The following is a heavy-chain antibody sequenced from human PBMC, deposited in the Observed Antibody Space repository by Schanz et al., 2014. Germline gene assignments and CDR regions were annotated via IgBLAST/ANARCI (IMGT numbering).Heavy chain of an antibody. V-gene: IGHV1-69*02. Sequence: QVHLVQSGAEVKKPGSSVKVSCKASGGTFSSDTFSWVRQAPGQGLEWMGRIVPIAGITNYAQRFQGRVTITADKSSDTAYMELSSLRYEDTALYYCARGTMPGTFDIWGQWTMVTGSS. CDR2: IVPIAGIT. D-gene: IGHD2-2*01. J-gene: IGHJ3*02. CDR3: ARGTMPGTFDI. CDR1: GGTFSSDT.